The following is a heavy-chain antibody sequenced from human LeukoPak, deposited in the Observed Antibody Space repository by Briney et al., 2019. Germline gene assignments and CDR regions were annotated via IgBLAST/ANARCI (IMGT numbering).Heavy chain of an antibody. Sequence: SETLSLTCTVSGGSISSSSYYWGWIRQPPGKGLEWIGSIYYSGNTYYNPSLKSRVTISVDTSKNQFSLKLSSVTAADTAVYYCARQGYSSSWYLSEYYFDYWGQGTLVTVSS. J-gene: IGHJ4*02. CDR3: ARQGYSSSWYLSEYYFDY. D-gene: IGHD6-13*01. CDR1: GGSISSSSYY. CDR2: IYYSGNT. V-gene: IGHV4-39*01.